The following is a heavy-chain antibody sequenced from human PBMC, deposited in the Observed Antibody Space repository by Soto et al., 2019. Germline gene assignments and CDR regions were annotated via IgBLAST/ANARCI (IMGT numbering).Heavy chain of an antibody. CDR1: GYTFITYG. J-gene: IGHJ5*02. V-gene: IGHV1-18*01. CDR2: ITPYNGNT. Sequence: ASVKVSCKASGYTFITYGVTWVRQAPGQGLEWLGWITPYNGNTNYAQKFQDRVTMSADTAASTAYMDLARLKSDDTAVYYCVRAHALGFSNWFDPWGRGTLVTVSS. D-gene: IGHD3-10*01. CDR3: VRAHALGFSNWFDP.